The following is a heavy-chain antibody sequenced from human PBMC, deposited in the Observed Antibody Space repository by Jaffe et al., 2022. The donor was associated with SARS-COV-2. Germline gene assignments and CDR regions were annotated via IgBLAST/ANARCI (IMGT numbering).Heavy chain of an antibody. CDR1: GGSISSSSYF. J-gene: IGHJ4*02. V-gene: IGHV4-39*01. D-gene: IGHD5-18*01. CDR2: IFYRGDT. Sequence: QLQLQESGPGLVKPSETLSLTCTVSGGSISSSSYFWGWIRQPPGKGLEWIGSIFYRGDTYYNASLKSRVTLFVDTSRNQFSLKLNSVTAADTAVYFCARRGYNYGHFDYWGQGTLVTVSS. CDR3: ARRGYNYGHFDY.